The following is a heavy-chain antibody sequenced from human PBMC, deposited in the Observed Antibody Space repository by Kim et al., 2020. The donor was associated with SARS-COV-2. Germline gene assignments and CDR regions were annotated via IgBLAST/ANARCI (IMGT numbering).Heavy chain of an antibody. D-gene: IGHD3-3*01. CDR3: ARREHDFWSDPTQYYY. CDR2: IYYSGST. J-gene: IGHJ6*01. Sequence: SETLSLTCTVSGGSISSSSYYWGWIRQPPGKGLEWIGSIYYSGSTYYNPSLKSRVTISVDTSKNQFSLKLSSVTAADTAVYYCARREHDFWSDPTQYYY. CDR1: GGSISSSSYY. V-gene: IGHV4-39*01.